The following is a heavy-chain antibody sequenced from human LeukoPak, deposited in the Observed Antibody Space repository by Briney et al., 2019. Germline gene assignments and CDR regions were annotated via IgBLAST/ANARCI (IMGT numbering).Heavy chain of an antibody. CDR3: ARASDSSSWYRGDWFDP. CDR2: GSDVGGT. V-gene: IGHV4-34*01. D-gene: IGHD6-13*01. J-gene: IGHJ5*02. Sequence: SETLSLTCAVYGASLNGHYWSWIRQPPGKGLEWIGEGSDVGGTNYNPSLKSRVTISVDTSKNQFSLKLSSVTAADTAVYYCARASDSSSWYRGDWFDPWGQGTLVTVSS. CDR1: GASLNGHY.